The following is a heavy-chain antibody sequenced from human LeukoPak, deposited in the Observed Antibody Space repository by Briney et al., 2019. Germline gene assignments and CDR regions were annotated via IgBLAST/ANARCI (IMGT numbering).Heavy chain of an antibody. J-gene: IGHJ4*02. Sequence: ASVKVSFKASGYTFTGYYMHWVRQAPGQGLEWMGWINPNSGGTNYAQKFQGRVTMTRDTSISTAYMELSRLRSDDTAVYYCARSVSIFRYSSGWHYFDYWGQGTLVTVSS. CDR2: INPNSGGT. V-gene: IGHV1-2*02. CDR3: ARSVSIFRYSSGWHYFDY. CDR1: GYTFTGYY. D-gene: IGHD6-19*01.